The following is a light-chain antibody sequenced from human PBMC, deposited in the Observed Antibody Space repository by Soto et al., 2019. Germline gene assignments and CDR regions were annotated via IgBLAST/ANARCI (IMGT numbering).Light chain of an antibody. CDR2: GAS. V-gene: IGKV3-20*01. J-gene: IGKJ2*01. Sequence: EIVLTQSPGTLSLSPGERATLSCRASQSVRSNYLAWYQQKPGQAPSLLIYGASTRATDIPDRFSGSGSGTDFTLTITRLEPEDFAVYYCHQYGISPGTFGQGTKLEIK. CDR3: HQYGISPGT. CDR1: QSVRSNY.